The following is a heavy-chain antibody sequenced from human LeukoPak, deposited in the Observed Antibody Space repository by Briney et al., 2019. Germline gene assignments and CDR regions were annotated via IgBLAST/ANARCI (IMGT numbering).Heavy chain of an antibody. CDR2: NSAYNANT. CDR1: GYTFISYG. D-gene: IGHD5-12*01. CDR3: ARQRYSGYDYSFDY. V-gene: IGHV1-18*01. J-gene: IGHJ4*02. Sequence: ASVKVSCKASGYTFISYGIRWVRQAPGQGLEWMGWNSAYNANTNYAQKLQGRVTMTTDTSTTTAYMELRSLRSDDTAVYYCARQRYSGYDYSFDYWGQGTLVTVSS.